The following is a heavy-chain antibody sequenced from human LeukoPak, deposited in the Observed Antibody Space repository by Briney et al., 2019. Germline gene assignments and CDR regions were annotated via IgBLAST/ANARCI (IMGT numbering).Heavy chain of an antibody. V-gene: IGHV4-38-2*02. CDR2: IYHSGST. J-gene: IGHJ4*02. Sequence: TSETLSLTCTVSGYSISSGYYWGWIRQPPGKGLEWIGSIYHSGSTYYNPSLKSRVTLSVDTSKNQFSLKLSSVTAADTAVYYCARAPITMIVGGHYFDYWGQGTLVTVSS. D-gene: IGHD3-22*01. CDR3: ARAPITMIVGGHYFDY. CDR1: GYSISSGYY.